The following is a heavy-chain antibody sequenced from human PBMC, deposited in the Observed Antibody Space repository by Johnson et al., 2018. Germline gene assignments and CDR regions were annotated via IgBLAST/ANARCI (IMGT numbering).Heavy chain of an antibody. D-gene: IGHD2-15*01. J-gene: IGHJ2*01. CDR1: GGSVSSSTW. CDR3: AGEPAFGCSGTGCHWYFDL. V-gene: IGHV4-4*02. Sequence: QVQLQESGPGLVKPSGTLSLTCAVSGGSVSSSTWWSWVRQSPGKGIECIGDIYYTRSTNHNPSLKNRVTMFLDKSTNQFSLNLNSVPAADTAVYYCAGEPAFGCSGTGCHWYFDLWGRGTLVTVSS. CDR2: IYYTRST.